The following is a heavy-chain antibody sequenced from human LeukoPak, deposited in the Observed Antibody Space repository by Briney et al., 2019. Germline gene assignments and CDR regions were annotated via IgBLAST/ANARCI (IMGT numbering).Heavy chain of an antibody. CDR1: GFTFSSYA. CDR3: AKVIRYCSSTSCYGWDY. V-gene: IGHV3-23*01. J-gene: IGHJ4*02. Sequence: PGGSLRLSCAASGFTFSSYAMSWVRQAPGKGLEWVSAISGSGGSTYYADSVKGRFTISRDNSKNTLYLQMNSLRAEDTAVYYCAKVIRYCSSTSCYGWDYWGQGTLVTVSS. D-gene: IGHD2-2*01. CDR2: ISGSGGST.